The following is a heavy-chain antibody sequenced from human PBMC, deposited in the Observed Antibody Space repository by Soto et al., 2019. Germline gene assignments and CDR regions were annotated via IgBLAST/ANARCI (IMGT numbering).Heavy chain of an antibody. D-gene: IGHD3-10*01. CDR2: ICFDGSNK. J-gene: IGHJ6*02. V-gene: IGHV3-33*01. Sequence: XGSLRLSCAASGFTVSSQDMHWVRQAPGKGLDWVAVICFDGSNKYYADSVKGRFTISRDNSKNTLYLQMSSLRAEDTAVYLCARYSFGYGSLWIGEQSRYGLEVWGQGNTVTVS. CDR1: GFTVSSQD. CDR3: ARYSFGYGSLWIGEQSRYGLEV.